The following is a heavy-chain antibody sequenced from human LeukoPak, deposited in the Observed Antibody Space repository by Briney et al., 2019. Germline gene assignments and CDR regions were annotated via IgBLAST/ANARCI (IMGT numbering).Heavy chain of an antibody. D-gene: IGHD3-10*01. J-gene: IGHJ6*03. CDR3: ASISSGSYTNYYYYYMDV. CDR2: TNPNSGGT. Sequence: GASVKVSCKASGYTFTGYYMHWVRQAPGQGLKWMGWTNPNSGGTNYAQKFQGRVTMTRDTSISTAYMELSRLRSDDTAVYYCASISSGSYTNYYYYYMDVWGKGTTVTVSS. V-gene: IGHV1-2*02. CDR1: GYTFTGYY.